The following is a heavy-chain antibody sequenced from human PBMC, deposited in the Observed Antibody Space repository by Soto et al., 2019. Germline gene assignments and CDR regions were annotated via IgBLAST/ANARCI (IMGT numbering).Heavy chain of an antibody. CDR3: AREQSSGDAIHY. Sequence: ASVMVSCKASGYTFTSYSISWVRQAPVQGLEWVGWISAYNGNTNYAQKLQGRVTMTTDTSTSTAYMELRSLRSDDTAVYYCAREQSSGDAIHYWSQAALVTAPQ. V-gene: IGHV1-18*01. CDR1: GYTFTSYS. D-gene: IGHD2-21*01. J-gene: IGHJ4*02. CDR2: ISAYNGNT.